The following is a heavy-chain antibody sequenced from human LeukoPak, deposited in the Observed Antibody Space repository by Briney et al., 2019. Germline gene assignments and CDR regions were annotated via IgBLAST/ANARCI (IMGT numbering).Heavy chain of an antibody. CDR3: ARDTPGYSYGYKRYYGMDV. CDR2: IIPIFGTA. V-gene: IGHV1-69*13. Sequence: ASVKVSCKASGGTFSSYAISWVRQAPGQGLEWMGGIIPIFGTANYAQKFQGRVTITADESTSTVYMELSSLRSEDTAVYYCARDTPGYSYGYKRYYGMDVWGQGTTVTVSS. D-gene: IGHD5-18*01. J-gene: IGHJ6*02. CDR1: GGTFSSYA.